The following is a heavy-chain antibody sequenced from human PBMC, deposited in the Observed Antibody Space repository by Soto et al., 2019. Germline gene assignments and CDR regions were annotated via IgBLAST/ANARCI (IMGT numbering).Heavy chain of an antibody. Sequence: QMVQSGGEVKKPGASVRVSCKASGYTFTSYGISWVRQAPGQGLEWMGWITPFNGNTDYAERLQGRLTLTTDTSTRTAYMEIKKLTSYDTGLYFWMSFNGDHDYWGQGTLVIVS. V-gene: IGHV1-18*01. CDR2: ITPFNGNT. J-gene: IGHJ4*02. CDR1: GYTFTSYG. D-gene: IGHD2-8*01. CDR3: MSFNGDHDY.